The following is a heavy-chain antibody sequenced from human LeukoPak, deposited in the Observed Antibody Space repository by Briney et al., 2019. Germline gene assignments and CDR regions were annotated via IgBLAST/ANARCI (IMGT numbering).Heavy chain of an antibody. CDR3: ARWKYYYDSSGYYYRGFDY. CDR1: GGSISSYY. D-gene: IGHD3-22*01. J-gene: IGHJ4*02. CDR2: IYYSGST. V-gene: IGHV4-59*01. Sequence: SETLSLTCTVSGGSISSYYWSWIRQPPGKGLEWIGYIYYSGSTNYNPSLKSRVTISVDTSKNQFSLKLSSVTAADTAVYYCARWKYYYDSSGYYYRGFDYWGQGTLVTVSS.